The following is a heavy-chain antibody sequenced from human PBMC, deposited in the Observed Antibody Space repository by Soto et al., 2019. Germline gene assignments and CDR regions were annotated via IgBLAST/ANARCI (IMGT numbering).Heavy chain of an antibody. Sequence: PGESLKISCKGSGYSFTSYWISWVRQMPGKGLEWMGRIDPSDSYTNYSPSFQGHVTIPADKSISTAYLQWSSLKASDTAMYYCARQRYYPEERGYDLDYWGQGNLVTVSS. V-gene: IGHV5-10-1*01. CDR1: GYSFTSYW. D-gene: IGHD5-12*01. CDR3: ARQRYYPEERGYDLDY. CDR2: IDPSDSYT. J-gene: IGHJ4*02.